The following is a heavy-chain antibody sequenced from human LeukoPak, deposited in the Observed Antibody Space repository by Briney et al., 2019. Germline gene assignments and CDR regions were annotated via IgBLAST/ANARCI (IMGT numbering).Heavy chain of an antibody. D-gene: IGHD6-19*01. V-gene: IGHV1-18*04. CDR3: ARDHKKRSSGWGYYYYYGMDV. CDR1: GYTFTSYG. Sequence: ASVKVSCKASGYTFTSYGISWVRQAPGQGLEWMGWISAYNGNTNYAQKLQGRVTMTTDTSTSTAYMELRSLRSDDTAVYYCARDHKKRSSGWGYYYYYGMDVWGKGTTVSVSS. J-gene: IGHJ6*04. CDR2: ISAYNGNT.